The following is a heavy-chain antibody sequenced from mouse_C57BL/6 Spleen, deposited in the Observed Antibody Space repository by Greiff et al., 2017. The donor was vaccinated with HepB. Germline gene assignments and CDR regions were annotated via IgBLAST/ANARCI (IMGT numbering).Heavy chain of an antibody. J-gene: IGHJ2*01. V-gene: IGHV1-61*01. CDR3: ARTNRAYFDY. Sequence: QVQLQQPGAELVRPGSSVKLSCKASGYTFTSYWMDWVKQRPGQGLEWIGNIYPSDSETHYNQKFKDKATLTVDKSSSTAYMQLSSLTSEDSAVFYCARTNRAYFDYWGQGTTLTVSS. CDR1: GYTFTSYW. D-gene: IGHD3-1*01. CDR2: IYPSDSET.